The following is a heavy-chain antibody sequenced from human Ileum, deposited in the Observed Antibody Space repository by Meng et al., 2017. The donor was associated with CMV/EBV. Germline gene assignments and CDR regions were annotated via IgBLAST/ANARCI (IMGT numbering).Heavy chain of an antibody. D-gene: IGHD3-16*01. CDR2: FDPRSGDT. Sequence: ASVKVSCKASGYTFTAYYMHWVRQAPGHGLEWMGGFDPRSGDTYYEEKFQGRVTMTRDTSISTAYMELSSLRSDDTATYYCATDTIRITAGDYWGQGTLVTVSS. V-gene: IGHV1-2*02. CDR1: GYTFTAYY. CDR3: ATDTIRITAGDY. J-gene: IGHJ4*02.